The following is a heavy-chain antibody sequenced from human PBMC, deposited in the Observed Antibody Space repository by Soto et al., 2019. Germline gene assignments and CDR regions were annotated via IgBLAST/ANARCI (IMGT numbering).Heavy chain of an antibody. V-gene: IGHV3-21*01. CDR1: GFTFSSYS. D-gene: IGHD6-6*01. J-gene: IGHJ4*02. CDR3: ARDLGSSTRYCDY. CDR2: ISISSSYR. Sequence: EVQLVESGGGLVKPGGSLRLSCAASGFTFSSYSMNWVRQAPGKGLEWASSISISSSYRYYADSVKGRFTISRDNAKNSLYLQMNSLRAEDTAVYYCARDLGSSTRYCDYWGQGTLVSVSS.